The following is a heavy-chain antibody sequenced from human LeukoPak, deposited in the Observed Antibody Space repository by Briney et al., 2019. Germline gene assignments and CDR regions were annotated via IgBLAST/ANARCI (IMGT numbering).Heavy chain of an antibody. J-gene: IGHJ4*02. Sequence: GGSLRLSCTASGFTFSDNSMNWVRQAPGKGLEWVSYISFSSGTIYYADSVKGRFTISRDNAKNSLYLQMNSLRAEDTAVYYCATDEPGIAAATWGQGTQVTVSS. CDR3: ATDEPGIAAAT. V-gene: IGHV3-48*01. CDR2: ISFSSGTI. D-gene: IGHD6-25*01. CDR1: GFTFSDNS.